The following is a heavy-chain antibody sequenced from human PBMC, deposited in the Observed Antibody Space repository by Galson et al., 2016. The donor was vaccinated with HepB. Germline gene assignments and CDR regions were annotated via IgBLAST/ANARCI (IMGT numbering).Heavy chain of an antibody. CDR2: RSYDGSNK. CDR3: ARDSTWEPRNSFDY. J-gene: IGHJ4*02. CDR1: GFTFSSYV. V-gene: IGHV3-30*04. Sequence: SLRLSCAASGFTFSSYVMHWVRQAPGKGLEWVARRSYDGSNKYYTDSVKGRFTIARDNSKNTLYLQMNSLRVEDTAVYYCARDSTWEPRNSFDYWGQGTLVTVSS. D-gene: IGHD1-26*01.